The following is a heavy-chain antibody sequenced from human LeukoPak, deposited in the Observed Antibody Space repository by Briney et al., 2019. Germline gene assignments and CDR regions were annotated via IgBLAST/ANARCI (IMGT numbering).Heavy chain of an antibody. CDR2: IYSGGST. Sequence: GGSLRLSCAASGFTFSSYAMSWVRQAPGKGLEWVSVIYSGGSTYYADSVKGRFTISRDNSKNTLYLQMNSLRAEDTAVYYCARGSPYCSGGSCGSPSYYYYYGMDVWGQGTTVTVSS. V-gene: IGHV3-66*02. J-gene: IGHJ6*02. CDR3: ARGSPYCSGGSCGSPSYYYYYGMDV. D-gene: IGHD2-15*01. CDR1: GFTFSSYA.